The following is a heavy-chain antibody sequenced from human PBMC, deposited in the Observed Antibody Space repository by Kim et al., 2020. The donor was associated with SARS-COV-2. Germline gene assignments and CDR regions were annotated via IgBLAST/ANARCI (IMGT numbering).Heavy chain of an antibody. CDR1: GYTFTSYY. D-gene: IGHD3-22*01. J-gene: IGHJ1*01. V-gene: IGHV1-46*01. CDR3: ARGNGHYLREDEYFQH. Sequence: ASVKVSCKASGYTFTSYYMHWVRQAPGQGLEWMGIINPSGGSTSYAQKFQGRVTMTRDTSTSTVYMELSSLRSEDTAVYYCARGNGHYLREDEYFQHWGQGTLVTVSS. CDR2: INPSGGST.